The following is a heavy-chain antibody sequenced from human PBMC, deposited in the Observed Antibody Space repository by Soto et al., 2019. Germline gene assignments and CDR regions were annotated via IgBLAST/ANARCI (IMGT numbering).Heavy chain of an antibody. CDR1: GFTFSSYA. D-gene: IGHD3-16*01. CDR3: ARGTLTSDAMYYDYVWGSSSNYYYYGMDV. V-gene: IGHV3-30-3*01. J-gene: IGHJ6*02. Sequence: GGALRLCCAASGFTFSSYAMHWVRQAPGKGLEWVAVISYDGSNKYYADSVKGRFTISRDNSKNTLYLQMNSLRAEDTAVYYCARGTLTSDAMYYDYVWGSSSNYYYYGMDVWGQGTTVTVSS. CDR2: ISYDGSNK.